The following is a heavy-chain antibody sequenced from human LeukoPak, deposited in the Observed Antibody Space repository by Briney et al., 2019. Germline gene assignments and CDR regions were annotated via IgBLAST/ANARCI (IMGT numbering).Heavy chain of an antibody. D-gene: IGHD3-10*01. CDR2: IYSSGTI. V-gene: IGHV4-4*07. CDR1: GGSISSYY. J-gene: IGHJ5*02. CDR3: TRDSGTTGEVKFDP. Sequence: SETLSLTCSVSGGSISSYYRSWIRQPAGKGLEWIGRIYSSGTITYNPSLQSRVTMSVDTSKNESSLKMSSVTAADTAVYYCTRDSGTTGEVKFDPWGQGTLVAVSS.